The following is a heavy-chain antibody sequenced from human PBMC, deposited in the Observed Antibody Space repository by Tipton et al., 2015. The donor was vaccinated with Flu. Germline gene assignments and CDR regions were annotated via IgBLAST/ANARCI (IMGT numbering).Heavy chain of an antibody. CDR1: GDSMTSSRYY. J-gene: IGHJ4*02. Sequence: TLSLTCSVSGDSMTSSRYYWGWIRQPPGKGLEWIGSIFHSGSTYYNPSLNSRVTISVDESKNQFSLRLTSVTAADTAVYYCVRTKDGYTLSNFVYWGQGTLVTVSS. D-gene: IGHD5-24*01. CDR3: VRTKDGYTLSNFVY. CDR2: IFHSGST. V-gene: IGHV4-39*07.